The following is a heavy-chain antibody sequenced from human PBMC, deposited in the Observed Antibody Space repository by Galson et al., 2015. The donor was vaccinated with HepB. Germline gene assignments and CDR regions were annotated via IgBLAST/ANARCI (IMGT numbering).Heavy chain of an antibody. CDR1: GGSISSGGYY. CDR2: IYYSGST. Sequence: TLSLTCTVSGGSISSGGYYWSWIRQHPGKGLEWIGYIYYSGSTYYNPSLKSRVTISVDTSKNQFSLKLGSVTAADTAVYYCARGPPDHSKYQLLRYYYCYYGMDVWGQGTTVTVSS. V-gene: IGHV4-31*03. CDR3: ARGPPDHSKYQLLRYYYCYYGMDV. D-gene: IGHD2-2*01. J-gene: IGHJ6*02.